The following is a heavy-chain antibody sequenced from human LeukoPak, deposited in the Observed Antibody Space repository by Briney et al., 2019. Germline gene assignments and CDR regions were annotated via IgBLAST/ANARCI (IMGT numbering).Heavy chain of an antibody. J-gene: IGHJ4*02. CDR3: ARVQGY. CDR1: GGSFSGYY. Sequence: SETLSLTCAVYGGSFSGYYWSWIRQPPGEGLEWIGEINHSGSINYNPSLKSRVTISVDASKNQFSLRLTSVTAADTAVYYCARVQGYWGQGTLVTVSS. V-gene: IGHV4-34*01. CDR2: INHSGSI.